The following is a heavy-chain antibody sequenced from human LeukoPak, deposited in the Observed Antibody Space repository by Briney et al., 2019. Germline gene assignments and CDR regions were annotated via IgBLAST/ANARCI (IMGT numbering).Heavy chain of an antibody. CDR2: IYTSGST. Sequence: TSETPSLTCTVSGGSISSYYWSWIRQPAGKGLEWIGRIYTSGSTNYNPSLKSRVTMSVDTSKNQFSLKLSSVTAADTAVYYCARDGFQYSSGWYAYWGQGTLVTVSS. CDR3: ARDGFQYSSGWYAY. V-gene: IGHV4-4*07. D-gene: IGHD6-19*01. CDR1: GGSISSYY. J-gene: IGHJ4*02.